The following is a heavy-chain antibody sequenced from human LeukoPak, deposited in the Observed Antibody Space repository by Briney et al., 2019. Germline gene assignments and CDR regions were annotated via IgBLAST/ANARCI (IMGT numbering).Heavy chain of an antibody. Sequence: PSQTLSLTCTVSGGSISSGGYYWSWIRQPPGKGLEWIGYIYHSGSTYYNPSLKSRVTISVDRSKNQFSLKLSSVTAADTAVYYCARTPPLPVAGKPSYYYYMDVWGKGTTVTVSS. CDR1: GGSISSGGYY. V-gene: IGHV4-30-2*01. J-gene: IGHJ6*03. CDR2: IYHSGST. D-gene: IGHD6-19*01. CDR3: ARTPPLPVAGKPSYYYYMDV.